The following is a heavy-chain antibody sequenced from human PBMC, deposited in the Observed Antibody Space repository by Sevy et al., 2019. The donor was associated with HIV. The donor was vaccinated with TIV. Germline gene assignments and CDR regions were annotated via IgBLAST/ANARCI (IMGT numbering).Heavy chain of an antibody. V-gene: IGHV4-31*03. CDR3: ASDRHQLVSPFWCGMDV. CDR1: GGSISSGGYY. Sequence: SETLSLTCTVSGGSISSGGYYWNWIRQHPGKGLEWIGNIYYSGSTQYKPSLKSRLTISVDTSKNQISLKLNSVTAADAAVYYCASDRHQLVSPFWCGMDVWGQGTTVTVSS. D-gene: IGHD6-13*01. CDR2: IYYSGST. J-gene: IGHJ6*02.